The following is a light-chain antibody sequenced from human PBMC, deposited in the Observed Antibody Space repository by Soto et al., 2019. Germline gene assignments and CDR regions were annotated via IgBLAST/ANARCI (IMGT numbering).Light chain of an antibody. V-gene: IGKV3-20*01. Sequence: EIVLTQSPGTLSLSPGERATLSCRASQSVTSSYLAWYQQKPGQAPRLLIYGASSRATGIPDRFSGSGSGKDFTITISRLEPEDFAVYYCQPYGSSPLTFGGGTKVEIK. CDR2: GAS. J-gene: IGKJ4*01. CDR1: QSVTSSY. CDR3: QPYGSSPLT.